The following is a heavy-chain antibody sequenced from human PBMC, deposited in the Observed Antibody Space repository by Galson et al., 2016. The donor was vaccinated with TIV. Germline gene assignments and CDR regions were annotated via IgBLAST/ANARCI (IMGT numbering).Heavy chain of an antibody. J-gene: IGHJ6*02. Sequence: SETLSLTCAVSGHSIKSGYFWGWIRQPPGKGLQWIGSIYESGTTYSNPSLKSRLTMSVDTSKNKFSLRLSFLTAADTAVYYCIREGSTVTMHHYLGMDVWGQGTSVTVSS. CDR1: GHSIKSGYF. CDR2: IYESGTT. D-gene: IGHD4-17*01. CDR3: IREGSTVTMHHYLGMDV. V-gene: IGHV4-38-2*02.